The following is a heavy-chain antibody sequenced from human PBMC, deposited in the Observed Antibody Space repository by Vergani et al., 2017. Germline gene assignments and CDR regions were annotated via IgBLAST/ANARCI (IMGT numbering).Heavy chain of an antibody. J-gene: IGHJ4*02. D-gene: IGHD5-24*01. V-gene: IGHV4-31*03. CDR1: GDSISSGGYY. CDR3: ARDGSRDAYKGLFDY. Sequence: QVQLQESGPGLVKLSQTLSLTCTVSGDSISSGGYYWTWIRQHPGKGLEWIGYIYYSVSTYYNPSLKSRVTISVDTSKNQFSLRLSSVTAADTAVYYCARDGSRDAYKGLFDYWGQGTLVTVSS. CDR2: IYYSVST.